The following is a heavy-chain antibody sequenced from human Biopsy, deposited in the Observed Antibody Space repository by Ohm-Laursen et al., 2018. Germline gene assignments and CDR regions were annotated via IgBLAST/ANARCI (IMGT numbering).Heavy chain of an antibody. CDR1: GFAFSYYG. D-gene: IGHD3-9*01. V-gene: IGHV3-33*01. CDR3: ARDDDTTGHYMILNH. CDR2: MWSDGINK. J-gene: IGHJ5*02. Sequence: SSLRLSCSAFGFAFSYYGLHWVRQAPGKGLQRVAVMWSDGINKNYADSVKGRFTVSRDNSNNVLYLQMSSLRDEDSAVYYCARDDDTTGHYMILNHWGQGTLVTVSS.